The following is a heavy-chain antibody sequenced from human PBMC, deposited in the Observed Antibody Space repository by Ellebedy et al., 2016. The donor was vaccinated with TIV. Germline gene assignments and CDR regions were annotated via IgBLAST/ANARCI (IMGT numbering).Heavy chain of an antibody. D-gene: IGHD3-16*01. J-gene: IGHJ4*02. CDR1: GGSINSGSFS. CDR2: VHHSGRA. V-gene: IGHV4-30-2*01. Sequence: SETLSLXCSVSGGSINSGSFSWSWIRQAPGKALEWMGYVHHSGRAFYNPSLKSRVTMSMDTSKNNFSLRLTSVTAADTARYYCARESLRGGGGYYFDNWGLGTLVTVSS. CDR3: ARESLRGGGGYYFDN.